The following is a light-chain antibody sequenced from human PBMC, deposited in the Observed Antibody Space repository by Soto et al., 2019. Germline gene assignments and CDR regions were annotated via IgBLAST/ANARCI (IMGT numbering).Light chain of an antibody. J-gene: IGKJ2*01. Sequence: EIVMTQSPATLSVSPGERATLSCRASQSVSSNLAWYQQKPGQAPRLLIYGASTRATGIPVRFSGSGSGTEFTLTISSLQSEDFAVYYCQHYNNRPYTFGQGTKVDIK. CDR3: QHYNNRPYT. CDR1: QSVSSN. CDR2: GAS. V-gene: IGKV3-15*01.